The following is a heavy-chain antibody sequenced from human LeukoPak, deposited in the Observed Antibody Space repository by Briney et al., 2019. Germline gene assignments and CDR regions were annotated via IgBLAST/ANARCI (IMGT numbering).Heavy chain of an antibody. CDR2: INHSGST. J-gene: IGHJ4*02. V-gene: IGHV4-34*01. CDR3: ARGARYYGSGSYYNVDY. CDR1: GGSFSGYY. Sequence: PSETLSLTCAVYGGSFSGYYWSWIRQPPGKGLEWIGEINHSGSTNYNPSLKSRVTISVDTSKNQFSLKLSSVTAADTAVYYCARGARYYGSGSYYNVDYWGRGTLVTVSS. D-gene: IGHD3-10*01.